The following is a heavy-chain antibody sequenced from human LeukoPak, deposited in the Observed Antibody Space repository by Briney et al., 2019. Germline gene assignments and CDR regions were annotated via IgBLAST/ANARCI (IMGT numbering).Heavy chain of an antibody. CDR2: ISTSGDFT. CDR3: AGCSGGSCYSRGKYGVDV. V-gene: IGHV3-23*01. CDR1: GFTFSSYA. D-gene: IGHD2-15*01. Sequence: GGSLRLSCATPGFTFSSYAMKWVRQAPGKVLECVSFISTSGDFTYYAASVKGRFTVSRDNSKNTLYLQMNSLRADDMAVYYCAGCSGGSCYSRGKYGVDVWGQGTTVIVSS. J-gene: IGHJ6*02.